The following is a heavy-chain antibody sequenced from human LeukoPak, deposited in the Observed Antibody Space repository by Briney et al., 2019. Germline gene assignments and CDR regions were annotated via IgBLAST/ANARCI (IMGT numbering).Heavy chain of an antibody. J-gene: IGHJ6*03. CDR3: ARGSSGWYGARVYYYMDV. D-gene: IGHD6-19*01. CDR2: ISAYNGNT. CDR1: GYTFTSYG. Sequence: ASVKVSCKASGYTFTSYGISWVRQAPGQGLEWMGWISAYNGNTNYAQKFQGRVTMTTDTSTSAAYMELRSLRSDDTAVYYCARGSSGWYGARVYYYMDVWGKGTTVTVSS. V-gene: IGHV1-18*01.